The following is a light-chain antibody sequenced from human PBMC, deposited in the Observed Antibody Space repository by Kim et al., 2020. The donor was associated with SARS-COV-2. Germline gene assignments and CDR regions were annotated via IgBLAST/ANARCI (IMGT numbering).Light chain of an antibody. V-gene: IGLV1-47*01. CDR2: RNA. J-gene: IGLJ3*02. CDR3: AAWDDSLSGWV. CDR1: SSNIGSYS. Sequence: QSVLTQPPSASGTPGQRVTISCSGSSSNIGSYSVYWYQQLPGTAPKLLIHRNALRPSGVPDRFSGSKSGTSASLAISGLRSEDEADYYCAAWDDSLSGWVFGGGTQLTVL.